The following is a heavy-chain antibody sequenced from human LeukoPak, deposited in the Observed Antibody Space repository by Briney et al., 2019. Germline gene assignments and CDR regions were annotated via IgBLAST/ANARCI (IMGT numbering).Heavy chain of an antibody. CDR1: GYTFTSYA. D-gene: IGHD2-2*01. CDR3: ARGLVVPYPSAFDI. Sequence: GASVKVSCKASGYTFTSYAMNWVRQAPGQGLEWMGWINTNTGNPTYAQGFTGRFVFSLDTSVSTAYLQISSLKAEDTAVYYCARGLVVPYPSAFDIWGQGTMVTVSS. V-gene: IGHV7-4-1*02. CDR2: INTNTGNP. J-gene: IGHJ3*02.